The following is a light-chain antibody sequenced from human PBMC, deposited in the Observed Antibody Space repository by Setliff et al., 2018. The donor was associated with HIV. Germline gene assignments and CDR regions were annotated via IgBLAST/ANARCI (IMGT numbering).Light chain of an antibody. CDR2: EVN. CDR1: ISNIGGYNF. Sequence: QSVLTQPASVSGSPGQSTTISCTGSISNIGGYNFVSWYRQYPGEVPKLMIFEVNNRPSGVSNRFSGSKSGNTASLTISGLQPEDEADYYCSSYTNYNLAIFGPGTKV. CDR3: SSYTNYNLAI. V-gene: IGLV2-14*01. J-gene: IGLJ1*01.